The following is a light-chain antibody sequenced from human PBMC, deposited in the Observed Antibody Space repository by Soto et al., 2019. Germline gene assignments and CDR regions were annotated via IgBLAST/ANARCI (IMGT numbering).Light chain of an antibody. CDR3: QQYNSQTWT. J-gene: IGKJ1*01. CDR1: QSISSW. V-gene: IGKV1-5*01. Sequence: DIQMTQSPSTLPASVGDRVTITCRASQSISSWLAWYKQKPGKAPKIMSYDASSLESGVPSRFSGSGSGTEFTLTISSLQPDDFETYYCQQYNSQTWTFGQGTKVDIK. CDR2: DAS.